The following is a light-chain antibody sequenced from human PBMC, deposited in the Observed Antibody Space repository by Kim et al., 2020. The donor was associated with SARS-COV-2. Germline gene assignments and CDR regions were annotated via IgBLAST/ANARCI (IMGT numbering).Light chain of an antibody. J-gene: IGLJ2*01. CDR1: SSNIRAGYD. CDR2: GNS. Sequence: GQMDDIPCTASSSNIRAGYDIHSDQQRTGTAPKLLIYGNSNRPSGVPDRFSGSKSGTSASLAITGLQAEDEADYYCQSYDSSLSVVFGGGTQLTVL. CDR3: QSYDSSLSVV. V-gene: IGLV1-40*01.